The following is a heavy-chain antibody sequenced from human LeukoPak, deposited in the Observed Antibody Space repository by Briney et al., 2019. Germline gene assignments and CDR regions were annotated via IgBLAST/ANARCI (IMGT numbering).Heavy chain of an antibody. CDR2: ISVNNGDT. J-gene: IGHJ3*02. CDR1: GYSFINYG. V-gene: IGHV1-18*01. CDR3: AREGYTSGFPFDI. D-gene: IGHD6-19*01. Sequence: ASVKVSCKASGYSFINYGISWVRQAPGQGLEWMGWISVNNGDTNFAQKPQGRVTMTTDTSTSTAYMELRSLRSDDTAVYYCAREGYTSGFPFDIWGQGTMVTVSS.